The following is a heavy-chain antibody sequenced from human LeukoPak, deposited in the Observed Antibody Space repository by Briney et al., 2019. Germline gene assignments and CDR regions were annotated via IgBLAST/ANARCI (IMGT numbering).Heavy chain of an antibody. CDR3: ASDFFGNY. V-gene: IGHV1-69*04. CDR2: IIPILGIA. Sequence: GASVKVSCKASGGTFSSYAISWVRQAPGQGLEWMGRIIPILGIANYAQKFQGRVTITADKSTSTAYMELSSLRSDDTAVYYCASDFFGNYWGQGTLVTVSS. D-gene: IGHD3-10*01. J-gene: IGHJ4*02. CDR1: GGTFSSYA.